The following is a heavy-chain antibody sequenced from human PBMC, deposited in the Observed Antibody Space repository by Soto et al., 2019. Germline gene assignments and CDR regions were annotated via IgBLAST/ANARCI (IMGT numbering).Heavy chain of an antibody. D-gene: IGHD4-4*01. J-gene: IGHJ6*03. CDR3: ARETTVTTYPTYYYYYMDV. CDR1: GYTFTSYG. Sequence: EASVKVSCKASGYTFTSYGISWVRQAPGQGLEWMGWISAYNGNTNYAQKLQGRVTMTTDTSTSTAYMELRSLRSDDTAVYYCARETTVTTYPTYYYYYMDVWGKGTTVTVS. CDR2: ISAYNGNT. V-gene: IGHV1-18*01.